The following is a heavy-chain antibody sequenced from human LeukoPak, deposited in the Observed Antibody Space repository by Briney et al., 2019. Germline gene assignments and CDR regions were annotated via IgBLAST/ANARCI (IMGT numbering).Heavy chain of an antibody. D-gene: IGHD6-19*01. J-gene: IGHJ3*02. V-gene: IGHV3-9*03. Sequence: PGRSLRLSCAASGFTFDDYAMHWVRQAPGKGLEWVSGISWNSGSIGYADSVKGRFTISRDNAKNSLYLQMNSLRAEDMALYYCAKEYSSGWSDGAFDIWGQGTMVTVSS. CDR2: ISWNSGSI. CDR1: GFTFDDYA. CDR3: AKEYSSGWSDGAFDI.